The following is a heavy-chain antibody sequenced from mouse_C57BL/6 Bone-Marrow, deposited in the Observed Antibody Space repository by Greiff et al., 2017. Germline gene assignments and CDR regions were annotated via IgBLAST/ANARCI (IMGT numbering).Heavy chain of an antibody. Sequence: VQLQQSGAELVRPGTSVKVSCKASGYAFTNYLIEWVKQRPGQGLEWIGVINPGSGGTNYNEKFKGKATLTADKSSSTAYMQLISLTSEDSAVYFCARSKNWDSWFAYWGQGNLVTVSA. CDR3: ARSKNWDSWFAY. CDR1: GYAFTNYL. J-gene: IGHJ3*01. CDR2: INPGSGGT. D-gene: IGHD4-1*01. V-gene: IGHV1-54*01.